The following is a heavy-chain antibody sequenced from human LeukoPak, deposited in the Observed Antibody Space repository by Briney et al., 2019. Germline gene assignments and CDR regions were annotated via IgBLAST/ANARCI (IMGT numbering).Heavy chain of an antibody. CDR1: GYSISSVYY. Sequence: ASETLSLTCAVSGYSISSVYYWGWIRQPPGKGLEWIGSIYHSGSTYYNPSLKSRVTISVDTSKNQFSLKLSSVTAADTAVYYCARWTGTTDAFDIWGQGTMVTVSS. D-gene: IGHD1-7*01. CDR3: ARWTGTTDAFDI. V-gene: IGHV4-38-2*01. CDR2: IYHSGST. J-gene: IGHJ3*02.